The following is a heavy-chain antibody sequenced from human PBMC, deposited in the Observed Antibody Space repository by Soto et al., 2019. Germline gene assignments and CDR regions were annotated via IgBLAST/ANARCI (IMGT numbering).Heavy chain of an antibody. CDR1: GGTFSSYA. Sequence: QVQLVQSGAEVKKPGSSVKVSCKASGGTFSSYAISWVRQAPGQGLEWMGGIIPIFGTANYAQKFQGRVTITADESTSTAYMELSSLRSEDTAVYYCARDARFRYDSSGYSPETFDIWGQGTMVTVSS. V-gene: IGHV1-69*01. J-gene: IGHJ3*02. CDR3: ARDARFRYDSSGYSPETFDI. D-gene: IGHD3-22*01. CDR2: IIPIFGTA.